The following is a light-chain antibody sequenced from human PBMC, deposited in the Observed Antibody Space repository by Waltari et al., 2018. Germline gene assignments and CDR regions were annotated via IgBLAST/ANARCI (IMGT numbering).Light chain of an antibody. Sequence: SALTQPASVSGSPGQSLTISCIGTSSDVGALNYVSWYQQHPGKAPKLIIYDVSKRSSGVSSRFSGSKSGNTASLTISELQAEDEADYHCSSYTTRSTWVFAGGT. CDR3: SSYTTRSTWV. CDR2: DVS. V-gene: IGLV2-14*01. CDR1: SSDVGALNY. J-gene: IGLJ3*02.